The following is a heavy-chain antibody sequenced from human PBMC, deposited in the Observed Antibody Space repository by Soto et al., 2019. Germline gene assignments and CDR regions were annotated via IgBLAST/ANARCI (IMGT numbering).Heavy chain of an antibody. Sequence: SETLSLTCTVSGGSISSGGYYWSWIRQHPGKGLEWIGYIYYSGSTYYNPSPKSRVTISVDTSKNQFSLELSSVTAADTAVYYCARSRAYYYDSSGYPDAFDIWGQGTMVTVSS. V-gene: IGHV4-31*03. J-gene: IGHJ3*02. D-gene: IGHD3-22*01. CDR2: IYYSGST. CDR3: ARSRAYYYDSSGYPDAFDI. CDR1: GGSISSGGYY.